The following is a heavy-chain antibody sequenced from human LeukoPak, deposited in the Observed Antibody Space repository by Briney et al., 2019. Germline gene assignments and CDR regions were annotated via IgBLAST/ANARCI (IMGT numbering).Heavy chain of an antibody. CDR3: AGLCITMIGGV. CDR2: ISGSGDYT. J-gene: IGHJ6*04. V-gene: IGHV3-21*01. D-gene: IGHD3-10*02. CDR1: GFTFSSYG. Sequence: GGTLRLSCAASGFTFSSYGMSWVRQAPGKGLERVSDISGSGDYTYYADSVKGRSTISRDNAKNSLYLLMTNLRAEDTAVYYCAGLCITMIGGVWGKGTTVTISS.